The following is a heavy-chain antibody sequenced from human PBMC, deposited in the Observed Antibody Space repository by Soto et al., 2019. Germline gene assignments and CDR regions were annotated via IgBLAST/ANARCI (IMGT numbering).Heavy chain of an antibody. CDR1: GYTFSSYG. CDR3: ARDRCTTAKCYTHHLDV. J-gene: IGHJ6*02. V-gene: IGHV1-18*04. D-gene: IGHD2-8*01. CDR2: ISPYSGHT. Sequence: QGQLVQSGGEVTKPGASVKVSCNSSGYTFSSYGISWVRQAPGQGLEWMGWISPYSGHTKEAPKVQGRITLTTETYTGTAYMELRSLASDDTAVYYCARDRCTTAKCYTHHLDVWGQGTTVIVSS.